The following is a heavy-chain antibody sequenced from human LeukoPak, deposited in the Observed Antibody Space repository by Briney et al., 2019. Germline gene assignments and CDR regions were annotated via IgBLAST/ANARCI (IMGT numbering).Heavy chain of an antibody. J-gene: IGHJ4*02. Sequence: PSETLSLTCTVSGGSISSSSYYWGWIRQPAGKGLEWIGRIYTSGSTNYNPSLKSRVTMSVDTSKNQFSLKLSSVTAADTAVYYCARESSTYYYDSSGYYIKESVFDYWGQGTLVTVSS. V-gene: IGHV4-61*02. CDR2: IYTSGST. CDR1: GGSISSSSYY. D-gene: IGHD3-22*01. CDR3: ARESSTYYYDSSGYYIKESVFDY.